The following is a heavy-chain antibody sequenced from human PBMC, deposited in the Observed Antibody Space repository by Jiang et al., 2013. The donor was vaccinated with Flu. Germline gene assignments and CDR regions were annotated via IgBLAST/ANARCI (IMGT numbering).Heavy chain of an antibody. CDR2: INHSGST. Sequence: SLTCAVYGGSLRGHHWSWIRQPPGKGLEWIGEINHSGSTNYNPSLKSRVTISVDTSKNQFSLKLSSVTAADTAVYYCARVGQQLTNWFDPWGQGTLVTVSS. CDR1: GGSLRGHH. CDR3: ARVGQQLTNWFDP. V-gene: IGHV4-34*01. D-gene: IGHD6-13*01. J-gene: IGHJ5*02.